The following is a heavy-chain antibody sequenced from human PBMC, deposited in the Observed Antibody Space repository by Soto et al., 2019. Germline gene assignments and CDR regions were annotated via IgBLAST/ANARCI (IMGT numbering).Heavy chain of an antibody. Sequence: GSLRLSCAASGFTFSNYAMNWVRQAPGKGLEWVSAISGSGGFTYYADSVKGRFTISRDNSKNTLFLQMNSLRAEDTAVFYCAKDGDTNIVGNYFDYWGQGTLVTVSS. J-gene: IGHJ4*02. D-gene: IGHD5-12*01. CDR2: ISGSGGFT. CDR3: AKDGDTNIVGNYFDY. V-gene: IGHV3-23*01. CDR1: GFTFSNYA.